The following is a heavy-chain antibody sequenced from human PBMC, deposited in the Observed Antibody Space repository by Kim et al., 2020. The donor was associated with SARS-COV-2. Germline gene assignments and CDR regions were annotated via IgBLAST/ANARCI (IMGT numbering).Heavy chain of an antibody. D-gene: IGHD3-10*01. CDR3: AKGTNSGSYGSSDY. J-gene: IGHJ4*02. Sequence: ADSMRGRFTISRDNAENSQYLEMNRLRAKDTALYYCAKGTNSGSYGSSDYWGQGTLVTVSS. V-gene: IGHV3-9*01.